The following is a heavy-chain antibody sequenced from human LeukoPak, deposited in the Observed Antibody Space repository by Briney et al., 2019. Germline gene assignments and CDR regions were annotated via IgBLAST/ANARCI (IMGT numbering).Heavy chain of an antibody. D-gene: IGHD3-9*01. CDR3: ARGPWFKGN. CDR2: INHSGST. J-gene: IGHJ4*02. Sequence: SETLSLTCAVYGGSFSGYYWSWIRQPPGKGLEWIGEINHSGSTNYNPSLKSRVTISVDTSKSQFSLKLSSVTAADTAVYYCARGPWFKGNWGQGTLVTVSS. CDR1: GGSFSGYY. V-gene: IGHV4-34*01.